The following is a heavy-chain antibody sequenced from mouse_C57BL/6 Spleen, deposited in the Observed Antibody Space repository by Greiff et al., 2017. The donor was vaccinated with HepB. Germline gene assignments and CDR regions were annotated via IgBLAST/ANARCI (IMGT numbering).Heavy chain of an antibody. CDR3: AGDLLSPYFDV. CDR2: IYPGDGDT. J-gene: IGHJ1*03. D-gene: IGHD6-1*01. Sequence: QVQLKQSGAELVKPGASVKISCKASGYAFSSYWMNWVKQRPGKGLEWIGQIYPGDGDTNYNGKFKGKATLTADKSSSTAYMQLSSLTSEDSAVYFCAGDLLSPYFDVWGTGTTVTVSS. CDR1: GYAFSSYW. V-gene: IGHV1-80*01.